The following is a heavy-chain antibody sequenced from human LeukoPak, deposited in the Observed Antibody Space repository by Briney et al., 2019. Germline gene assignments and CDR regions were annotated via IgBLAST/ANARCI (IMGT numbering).Heavy chain of an antibody. J-gene: IGHJ4*02. CDR1: GYTFTSYY. D-gene: IGHD1-26*01. CDR2: INPNSGGT. V-gene: IGHV1-2*02. CDR3: ARVAAGATHFDY. Sequence: GASVKVSCKASGYTFTSYYMHWVRQAPGQGLEWMGWINPNSGGTNYAQKFQGRVTMTRDTSISTAYMELSRLRSDDTAVYYCARVAAGATHFDYWGQGTLVTVSS.